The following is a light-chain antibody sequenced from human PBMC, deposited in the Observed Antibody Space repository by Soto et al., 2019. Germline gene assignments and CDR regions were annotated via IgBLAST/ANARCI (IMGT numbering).Light chain of an antibody. CDR1: QSVSSN. V-gene: IGKV3-15*01. CDR3: QQYNNWWT. J-gene: IGKJ1*01. CDR2: GAS. Sequence: ILMTQSPATLSGSPGERATLSCRASQSVSSNLAWYQQKPGQAPRLLIYGASTRATGIPARFSGSGSGTEFTLTISSLQSEDFAVYYCQQYNNWWTFGQGTKVEVK.